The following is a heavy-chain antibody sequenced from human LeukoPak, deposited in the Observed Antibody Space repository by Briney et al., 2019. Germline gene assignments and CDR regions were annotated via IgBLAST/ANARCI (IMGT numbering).Heavy chain of an antibody. V-gene: IGHV3-7*01. Sequence: GGSLRLSCAASGFTFSSYWMSWVRQAPGKGLEWVANIKQDGSEKYYVDSVKGRFTISRDNAKNSLYLQMNSLRAEDTAVYYCARDRGIAARREEGAYWGQGTLVTVSS. D-gene: IGHD6-6*01. CDR3: ARDRGIAARREEGAY. CDR1: GFTFSSYW. J-gene: IGHJ4*02. CDR2: IKQDGSEK.